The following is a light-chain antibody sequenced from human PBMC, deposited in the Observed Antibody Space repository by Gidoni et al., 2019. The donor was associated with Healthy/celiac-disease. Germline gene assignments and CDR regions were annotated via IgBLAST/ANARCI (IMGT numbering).Light chain of an antibody. V-gene: IGLV1-44*01. Sequence: QSVLTQPPSASGTPGQTVTISCSGSSSNIGSNTVTWYQQLPGTAPKLLIYSNNPRPPGVLDRFSGSKSGTSASLAISGLQYEDEADDYCEAWDDSMNGWVFGGGTKLTVL. J-gene: IGLJ3*02. CDR1: SSNIGSNT. CDR2: SNN. CDR3: EAWDDSMNGWV.